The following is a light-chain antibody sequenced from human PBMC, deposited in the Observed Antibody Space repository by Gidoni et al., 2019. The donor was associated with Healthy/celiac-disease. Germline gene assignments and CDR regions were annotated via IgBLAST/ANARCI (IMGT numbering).Light chain of an antibody. CDR2: DAS. CDR3: QQRSNWPPPIT. CDR1: QSVSSY. Sequence: DIVLPPSPATLSLSPGERATLSCRASQSVSSYLAWYQQKPGQAPRLLIYDASNRATGIPARFSGSGSGTDFTLTISSLEPEDFAVYYCQQRSNWPPPITFGQXTRLEIK. V-gene: IGKV3-11*01. J-gene: IGKJ5*01.